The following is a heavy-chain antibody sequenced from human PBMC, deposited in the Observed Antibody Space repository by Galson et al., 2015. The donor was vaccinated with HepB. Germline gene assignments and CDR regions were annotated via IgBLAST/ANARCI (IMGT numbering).Heavy chain of an antibody. Sequence: SLRLSCAASGFIFSSYGIHWVRQAPGKGLEWVSLISYDGSNRHYADSVKSRFTISRDNAKNSLYLQMNSLRTADTALYYCAKDFGPGAYSSGNYYQNWGKGTAVTVSS. CDR1: GFIFSSYG. J-gene: IGHJ6*04. D-gene: IGHD3-10*01. V-gene: IGHV3-30*18. CDR2: ISYDGSNR. CDR3: AKDFGPGAYSSGNYYQN.